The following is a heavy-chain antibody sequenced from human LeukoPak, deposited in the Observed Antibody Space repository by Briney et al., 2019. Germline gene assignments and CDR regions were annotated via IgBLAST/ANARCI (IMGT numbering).Heavy chain of an antibody. CDR2: IWYDGSNK. J-gene: IGHJ4*02. V-gene: IGHV3-33*01. CDR3: ARDRRGSENYHYFDY. Sequence: GGSLRLSCAAPGFTFRSHGMHWVRQAPGKGLEWVAVIWYDGSNKYYADSVKGRFTISRDNSKNTLYLEMNSLRAEDTAVYYCARDRRGSENYHYFDYWGQGTLVTVSS. D-gene: IGHD3-10*01. CDR1: GFTFRSHG.